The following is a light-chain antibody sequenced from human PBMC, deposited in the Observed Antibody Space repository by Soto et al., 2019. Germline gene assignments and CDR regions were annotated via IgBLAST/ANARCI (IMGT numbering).Light chain of an antibody. CDR3: QQYASSRT. CDR1: QSVSSY. Sequence: EILLTQSPATLSLSPGERATLSCRASQSVSSYLAWYQQKPGQAPRLLISDASNTATGIPARLSGSGSGTDFTLTISSIQPEDFAVYYCQQYASSRTFGHGTKVDIK. V-gene: IGKV3-11*01. CDR2: DAS. J-gene: IGKJ1*01.